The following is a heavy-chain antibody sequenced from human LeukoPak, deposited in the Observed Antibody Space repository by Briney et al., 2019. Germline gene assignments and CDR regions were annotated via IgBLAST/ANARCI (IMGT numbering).Heavy chain of an antibody. Sequence: PSETLSLTCTVSGGSISSGGYYWSWIRQPPGKGLEWSGYIYHSGSTYYNPSLKSRVTISVDRSKNQFSLKLSSVTAADTAVYYCARVWLVPAAITIPDAFDIWGQGTMVTVSS. CDR3: ARVWLVPAAITIPDAFDI. D-gene: IGHD2-2*02. CDR2: IYHSGST. V-gene: IGHV4-30-2*01. J-gene: IGHJ3*02. CDR1: GGSISSGGYY.